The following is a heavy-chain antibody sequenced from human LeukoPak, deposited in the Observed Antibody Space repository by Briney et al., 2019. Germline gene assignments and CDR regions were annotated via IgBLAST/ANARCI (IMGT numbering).Heavy chain of an antibody. CDR1: GFTFSSYE. CDR2: ISSSGSTI. V-gene: IGHV3-48*03. Sequence: GGSLRLSCAASGFTFSSYEMNWVRQAPGKGLEWVSYISSSGSTIYYADSVKGRFTIPRDNAKNSLYLQMNSLRAEDTAVYYCARVDYYGSGSYFWGQRTLVTISS. CDR3: ARVDYYGSGSYF. D-gene: IGHD3-10*01. J-gene: IGHJ4*02.